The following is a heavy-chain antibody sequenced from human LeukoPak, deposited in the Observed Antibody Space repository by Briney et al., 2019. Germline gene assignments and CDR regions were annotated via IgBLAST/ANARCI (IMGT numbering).Heavy chain of an antibody. CDR2: INPSGGST. Sequence: ASVKVSCKASGGTFTSYYMHWVRQAPGQGLEWMGIINPSGGSTSYAQKFQGRVTMTRDTSTSTVYMELSSLRSEDTAVYYCARSYREVVVGLSAIYGMDVWGQGTTVTVSS. D-gene: IGHD1-26*01. CDR1: GGTFTSYY. J-gene: IGHJ6*02. V-gene: IGHV1-46*01. CDR3: ARSYREVVVGLSAIYGMDV.